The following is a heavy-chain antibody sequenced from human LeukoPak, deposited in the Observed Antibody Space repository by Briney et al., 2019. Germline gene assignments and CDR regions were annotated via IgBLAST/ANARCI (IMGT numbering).Heavy chain of an antibody. CDR1: GFTFSSYA. Sequence: GGSLRLSCAASGFTFSSYAMSWVRQAPGKGLEWVSAISGSGGSTYYADSVKGGFTISRDNSKNTLYLQMNSLRAEDTAVYYCAKPSPNYDLWSQGYFDYWGQGTLVTVSS. V-gene: IGHV3-23*01. CDR3: AKPSPNYDLWSQGYFDY. J-gene: IGHJ4*02. CDR2: ISGSGGST. D-gene: IGHD3-3*01.